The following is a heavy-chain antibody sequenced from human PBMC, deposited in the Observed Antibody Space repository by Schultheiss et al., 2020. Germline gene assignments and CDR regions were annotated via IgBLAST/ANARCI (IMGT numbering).Heavy chain of an antibody. CDR3: AKDLAAMAIDY. CDR2: LYSDGST. D-gene: IGHD5-18*01. CDR1: GFSVSTNY. V-gene: IGHV3-66*01. J-gene: IGHJ4*02. Sequence: GGSLRLSCAASGFSVSTNYMTWVRQAPGEGLEWLSALYSDGSTHYADSVKGRFTISRDDSKNTLYLQMSSLRAEDTAVYYCAKDLAAMAIDYWGQGTLVTVSS.